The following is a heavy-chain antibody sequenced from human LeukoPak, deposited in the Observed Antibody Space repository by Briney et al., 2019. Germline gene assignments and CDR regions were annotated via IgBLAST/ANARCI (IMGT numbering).Heavy chain of an antibody. D-gene: IGHD3-10*01. V-gene: IGHV4-59*08. Sequence: SETLSLTCTVSGGSISSYNWRWLRQPPGKGRGGRGYIYYSGSTNYNPSHRRRVNISVESPKNEFSLKRSPVTAADTAVYYCARHQWLTIRGTDFMDFWGQGTTVTVSS. J-gene: IGHJ6*02. CDR1: GGSISSYN. CDR3: ARHQWLTIRGTDFMDF. CDR2: IYYSGST.